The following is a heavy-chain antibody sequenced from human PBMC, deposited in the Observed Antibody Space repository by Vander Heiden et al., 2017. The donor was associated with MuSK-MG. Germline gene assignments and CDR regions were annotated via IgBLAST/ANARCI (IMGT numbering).Heavy chain of an antibody. J-gene: IGHJ4*02. CDR1: GFPFRDYW. D-gene: IGHD3-10*01. CDR2: IKQEGSQK. Sequence: EVQLVESGGGLVQPGGSLRLSCTASGFPFRDYWMSWVRQAPGKGLEWVANIKQEGSQKYYVDSVKGRFTISRDNAQNSLFLQMNNLRAEDTAVYYCVQKVGDFWGRGTLVTVSS. CDR3: VQKVGDF. V-gene: IGHV3-7*01.